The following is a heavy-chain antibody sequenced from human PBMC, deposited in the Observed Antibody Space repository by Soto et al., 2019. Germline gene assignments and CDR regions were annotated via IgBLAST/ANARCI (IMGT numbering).Heavy chain of an antibody. CDR3: ARGDSSGWYDYYYYGMDV. J-gene: IGHJ6*02. CDR1: GGSFSGYY. D-gene: IGHD6-19*01. V-gene: IGHV4-34*01. Sequence: SETLSLTCAVYGGSFSGYYWSWIRQPPGKGLEWIGEINHSGSTNYNPSLKSRVTISVDTSKNQFSLKLSSVTAADTAVYYCARGDSSGWYDYYYYGMDVWGQGTTVTVS. CDR2: INHSGST.